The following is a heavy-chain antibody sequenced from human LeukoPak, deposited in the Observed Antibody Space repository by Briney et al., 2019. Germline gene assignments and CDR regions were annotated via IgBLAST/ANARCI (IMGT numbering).Heavy chain of an antibody. D-gene: IGHD2-2*02. CDR1: GGTFSSYA. V-gene: IGHV1-69*13. Sequence: SVKVSCKASGGTFSSYAISWVRQAPGQGLEWMGGIIPIFGTADYAQKFQGRVTITADESTSTAYMELSSLRSEDTAVYYCARVVPAAIGGYYYYYYYMDVWGKGTTVTVSS. CDR3: ARVVPAAIGGYYYYYYYMDV. CDR2: IIPIFGTA. J-gene: IGHJ6*03.